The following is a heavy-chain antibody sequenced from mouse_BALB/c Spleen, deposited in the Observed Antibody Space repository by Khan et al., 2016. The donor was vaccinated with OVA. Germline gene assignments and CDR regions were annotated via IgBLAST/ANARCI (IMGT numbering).Heavy chain of an antibody. D-gene: IGHD3-3*01. CDR1: GYTFPEYT. CDR2: INPKNGGT. Sequence: MQLQQSGPELVKPGASVKISCKTSGYTFPEYTVHWVKQSLGKSLDWIGVINPKNGGTAYNQKFKGKATLTVDKSSSTAYMEFRSLTSEDSAVYSCTRGAGRYWGQGTSVTVAS. CDR3: TRGAGRY. V-gene: IGHV1-18*01. J-gene: IGHJ4*01.